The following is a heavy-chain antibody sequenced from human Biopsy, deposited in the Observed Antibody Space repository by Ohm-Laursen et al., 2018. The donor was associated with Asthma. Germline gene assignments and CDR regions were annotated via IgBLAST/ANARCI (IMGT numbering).Heavy chain of an antibody. CDR1: GFMFRSFG. V-gene: IGHV3-30*03. D-gene: IGHD2-15*01. J-gene: IGHJ4*02. Sequence: SLRLSCSASGFMFRSFGMHWVRQAPGKGLEWVAVISYDGNHKFYEDSVKGRFTISRDNSKNTLYLQMNSLRAEDTAVYYCARDVDLRSDYWGQGTLVIVSS. CDR2: ISYDGNHK. CDR3: ARDVDLRSDY.